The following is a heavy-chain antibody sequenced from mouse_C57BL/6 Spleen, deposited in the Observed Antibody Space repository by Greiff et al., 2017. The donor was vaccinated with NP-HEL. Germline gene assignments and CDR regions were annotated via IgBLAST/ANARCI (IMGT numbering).Heavy chain of an antibody. CDR3: ARSPAQAYFDY. CDR2: IDPSDSYT. D-gene: IGHD3-2*02. J-gene: IGHJ2*01. V-gene: IGHV1-50*01. Sequence: VQLQQPGAELVKPGASVKLSCKASGYTFTSYRMQWVKQRPGQGLEWIGEIDPSDSYTNYNQKFKGKATLTVDTSSSTAYMQLSSLTSEDSAVYYCARSPAQAYFDYWGQATTLTVSS. CDR1: GYTFTSYR.